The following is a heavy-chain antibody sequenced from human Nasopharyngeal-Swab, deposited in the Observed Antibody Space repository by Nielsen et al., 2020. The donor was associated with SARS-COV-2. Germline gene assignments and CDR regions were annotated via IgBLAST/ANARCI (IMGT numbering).Heavy chain of an antibody. CDR2: ISGSGGST. J-gene: IGHJ4*02. V-gene: IGHV3-23*01. CDR3: AKALLHIVVVTAPGGY. Sequence: GGSLRLSCAASGFTFSSYAMSWVRQAPGKGLEWVSAISGSGGSTHYADSVKGRFTISRDNSKNTLYLQMNSLRAEDTAVYYCAKALLHIVVVTAPGGYWGQGTLVTVSS. CDR1: GFTFSSYA. D-gene: IGHD2-21*02.